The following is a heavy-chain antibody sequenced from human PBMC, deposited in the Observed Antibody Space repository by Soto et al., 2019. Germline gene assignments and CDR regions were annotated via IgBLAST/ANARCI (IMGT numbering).Heavy chain of an antibody. CDR3: ARGQITMVRGVTKTTSNWFDP. CDR2: ISAYNGNT. CDR1: GYTFTSYG. D-gene: IGHD3-10*01. J-gene: IGHJ5*02. Sequence: ASVKVSCKASGYTFTSYGISWVRQAPGQGLEWMGWISAYNGNTNYAQKLQGRVTMTTAPSTSTAYMELRSLRSDDTAVYYCARGQITMVRGVTKTTSNWFDPWGQGTLVTVSS. V-gene: IGHV1-18*01.